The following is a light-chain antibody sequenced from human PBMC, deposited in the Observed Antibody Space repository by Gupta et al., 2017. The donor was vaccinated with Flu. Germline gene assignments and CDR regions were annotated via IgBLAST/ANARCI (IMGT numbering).Light chain of an antibody. Sequence: EIVMTQSPATLSVSAGERATLACRASQRVSRNLAWYQQKPGQAPRLLIYGASTRATGIPARCSGSGSGTEFTLTISSLQSEDFAVYYCQQYNNWPPRYSFGQGTKLEIK. V-gene: IGKV3-15*01. CDR1: QRVSRN. J-gene: IGKJ2*03. CDR2: GAS. CDR3: QQYNNWPPRYS.